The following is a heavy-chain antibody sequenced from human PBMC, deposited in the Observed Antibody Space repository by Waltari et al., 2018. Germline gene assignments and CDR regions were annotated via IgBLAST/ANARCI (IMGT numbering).Heavy chain of an antibody. CDR3: ARGLMLSSSWHY. D-gene: IGHD6-13*01. CDR1: GYTFNSYD. Sequence: QVQLVQSGAEVKKPGASVKVSCKASGYTFNSYDINWVRQATGQGLEWMGWMNPNSGNTGYAQKFQGRVTISRNTSISTAYMELSSLRSEDTAVYYCARGLMLSSSWHYWGQGTLVTVSS. V-gene: IGHV1-8*03. CDR2: MNPNSGNT. J-gene: IGHJ4*02.